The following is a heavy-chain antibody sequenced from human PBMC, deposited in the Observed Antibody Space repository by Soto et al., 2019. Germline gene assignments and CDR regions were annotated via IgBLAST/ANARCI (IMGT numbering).Heavy chain of an antibody. CDR1: GYTFTSYA. Sequence: QVQLVQSGAEVKKPGASVKVSCKASGYTFTSYAMHWVRQAPGQRLEWMGWINAGNGNTKYSQKFQGRVTITRDTAAGTAYMALSSLRSEDTAVYYCARDLGGSGGSCYWFAFDIWGQGTMVTVSS. D-gene: IGHD2-15*01. V-gene: IGHV1-3*01. J-gene: IGHJ3*02. CDR2: INAGNGNT. CDR3: ARDLGGSGGSCYWFAFDI.